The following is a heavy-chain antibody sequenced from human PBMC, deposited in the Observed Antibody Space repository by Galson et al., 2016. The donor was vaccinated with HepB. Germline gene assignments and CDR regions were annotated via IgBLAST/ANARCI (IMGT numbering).Heavy chain of an antibody. CDR2: LSGSGDNT. Sequence: SLRLSCAASGFTFGRFAMSWVRQAPGKGLEWVASLSGSGDNTYYADSVKGRFTISRDNSKNTQYLQMNSARAEDTAVYYCAKQALIVSGRHMDVWGQGTTVTVSS. D-gene: IGHD3-16*02. J-gene: IGHJ6*02. V-gene: IGHV3-23*01. CDR1: GFTFGRFA. CDR3: AKQALIVSGRHMDV.